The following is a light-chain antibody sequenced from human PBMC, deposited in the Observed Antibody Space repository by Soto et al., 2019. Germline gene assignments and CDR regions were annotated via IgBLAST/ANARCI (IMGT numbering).Light chain of an antibody. CDR3: QQYGNLPRT. Sequence: ETVLTQSPGTLYLSPGERGTLSCKASQSVSSNSLAWYQHKPGQAPRLLIYDTFSRANGIPDRFSGSGSGTDFTLTISRLESEDFAVYYCQQYGNLPRTFGQGTKVDIK. CDR2: DTF. CDR1: QSVSSNS. V-gene: IGKV3-20*01. J-gene: IGKJ1*01.